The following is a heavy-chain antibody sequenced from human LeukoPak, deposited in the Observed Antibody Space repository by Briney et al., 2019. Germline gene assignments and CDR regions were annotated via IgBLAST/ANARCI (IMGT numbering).Heavy chain of an antibody. CDR2: IYYSGRT. D-gene: IGHD5-18*01. CDR1: GGSISSYY. V-gene: IGHV4-59*01. CDR3: ARSSGGQLWPYFDY. Sequence: SETLSLTCSVSGGSISSYYWSWIRQPPGKGLEWIGYIYYSGRTSYNPSLKSRVTISVDTSKNQFSLKLSSVTAADTAVYYCARSSGGQLWPYFDYWGQGTLVTVSS. J-gene: IGHJ4*02.